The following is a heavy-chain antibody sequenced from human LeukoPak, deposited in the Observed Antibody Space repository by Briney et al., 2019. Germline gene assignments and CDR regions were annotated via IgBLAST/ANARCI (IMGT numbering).Heavy chain of an antibody. D-gene: IGHD3-10*01. CDR2: IYYSGST. CDR1: GGSISSGDYY. V-gene: IGHV4-30-4*01. CDR3: ARGVITMVRGVMNNWFDP. Sequence: SETLSLTCTVSGGSISSGDYYWSWIRQPPGKGLEWIGYIYYSGSTYYNPSLKSRVTISVDTSKNQFSLKLSSVTAADTAVYYCARGVITMVRGVMNNWFDPWGQGTLVTVSS. J-gene: IGHJ5*02.